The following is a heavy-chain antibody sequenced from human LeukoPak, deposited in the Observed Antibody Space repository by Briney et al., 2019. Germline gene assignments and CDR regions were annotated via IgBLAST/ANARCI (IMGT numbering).Heavy chain of an antibody. CDR1: GGSISSSSYY. CDR2: IHYSGTT. Sequence: PSETLSLTCTVSGGSISSSSYYWGWIRQPPGKGLEWIGSIHYSGTTYYNPSLKSRITISVDTSENQFSLKLSSVTAADTAVYYCARLPTVTFFDYWGQGTLVTVSS. J-gene: IGHJ4*02. CDR3: ARLPTVTFFDY. V-gene: IGHV4-39*01. D-gene: IGHD4-17*01.